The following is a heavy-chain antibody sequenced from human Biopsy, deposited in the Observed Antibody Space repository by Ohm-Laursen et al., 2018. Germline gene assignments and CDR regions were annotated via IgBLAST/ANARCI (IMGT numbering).Heavy chain of an antibody. V-gene: IGHV4-59*08. Sequence: SDTLSLTCTVSGDSINSSYWSWIRQAPGKGLEWIGFISNSGNTDYNPSLKSRVTISADTSKNQFSLKLGPVTVADTAVFYCARRGSGGRSFDYWGQGSLVTVSS. D-gene: IGHD2-15*01. CDR1: GDSINSSY. J-gene: IGHJ4*02. CDR2: ISNSGNT. CDR3: ARRGSGGRSFDY.